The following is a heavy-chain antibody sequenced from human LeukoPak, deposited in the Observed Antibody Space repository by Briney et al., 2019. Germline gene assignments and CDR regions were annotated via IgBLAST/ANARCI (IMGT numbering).Heavy chain of an antibody. CDR1: GGSFSGYY. J-gene: IGHJ4*02. V-gene: IGHV4-34*01. D-gene: IGHD5-18*01. CDR3: ARGDGYSYGL. Sequence: SETLSLTCAVYGGSFSGYYWSWIRQPPGKGLEWIGEINHSGSTNYNPSLKSRVTISVDTSKNQFSLKLSSVTAADTAVYYCARGDGYSYGLWGQGTLVTVSS. CDR2: INHSGST.